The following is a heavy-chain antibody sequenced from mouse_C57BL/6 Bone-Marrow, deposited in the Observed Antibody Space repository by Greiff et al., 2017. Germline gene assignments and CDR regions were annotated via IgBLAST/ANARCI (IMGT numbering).Heavy chain of an antibody. V-gene: IGHV1-61*01. Sequence: QVQLQQPGAELVRPGSSVKLSCKASGYTFTSYWMDWVKQRPGQGLEWIGNIYPSDSETHYNQKFKDKATLTVDKSSSTAYMQLSSLTSEDSAVYYCARKVITTVVAEYYYAMDCWGQRTSVTVSS. CDR3: ARKVITTVVAEYYYAMDC. CDR1: GYTFTSYW. CDR2: IYPSDSET. D-gene: IGHD1-1*01. J-gene: IGHJ4*01.